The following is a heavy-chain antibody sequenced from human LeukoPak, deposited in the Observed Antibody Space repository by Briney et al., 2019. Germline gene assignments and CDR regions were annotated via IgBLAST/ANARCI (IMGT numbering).Heavy chain of an antibody. J-gene: IGHJ3*02. V-gene: IGHV4-39*01. Sequence: PSETLSLTCTVSGGSISSSDYYWGWIRQPPGKGLEWIASIYYSGTTHYNPSLKSRVTMSVDTSKNQFSLKLSSVTAAGTAVYYCARRRRLAAVGTDAFDIWGQGTVVTVSS. CDR3: ARRRRLAAVGTDAFDI. CDR1: GGSISSSDYY. CDR2: IYYSGTT. D-gene: IGHD6-13*01.